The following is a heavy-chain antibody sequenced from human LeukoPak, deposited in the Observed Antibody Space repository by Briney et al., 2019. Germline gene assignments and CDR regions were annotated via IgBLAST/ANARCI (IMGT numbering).Heavy chain of an antibody. D-gene: IGHD5-24*01. J-gene: IGHJ5*02. V-gene: IGHV3-30*04. CDR3: ARDPSFSRGFNFVLSS. Sequence: PGGSLRLSCAASGFTFDTYSLHWVRQAPGKGLEWVALISHDGRGKYYADAVKGRFTISRDDAKNTLSLQMSSLRAEDTSLYYCARDPSFSRGFNFVLSSWGQGTLVTVSS. CDR1: GFTFDTYS. CDR2: ISHDGRGK.